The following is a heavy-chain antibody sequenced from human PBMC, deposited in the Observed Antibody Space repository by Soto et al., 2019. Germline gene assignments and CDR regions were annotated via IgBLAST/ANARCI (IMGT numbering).Heavy chain of an antibody. D-gene: IGHD3-3*01. J-gene: IGHJ6*02. Sequence: ASVKVSCKASGYTFTSYYMHWVRQAPGQGLEWMGIINPSGGSTSYAQKFQGRVTMTRDTSTSTVYMELSSLRSEDTAVYYCARECITIFGVVRGSEADYYYYGMDVWGQGTTVTVSS. CDR3: ARECITIFGVVRGSEADYYYYGMDV. V-gene: IGHV1-46*01. CDR1: GYTFTSYY. CDR2: INPSGGST.